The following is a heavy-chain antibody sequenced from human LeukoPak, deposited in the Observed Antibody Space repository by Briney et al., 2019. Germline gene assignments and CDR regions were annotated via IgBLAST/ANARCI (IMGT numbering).Heavy chain of an antibody. V-gene: IGHV1-69*04. CDR2: IVPVIGVA. CDR1: GDTLITHY. CDR3: ATDLQGDSSSWYHAFDI. J-gene: IGHJ3*02. Sequence: SVKVSCKAPGDTLITHYISWVRQAPGQGLEWVGRIVPVIGVATYAQSLQGRVIITADRSTNTAYMELSSLRSEDTAVYYCATDLQGDSSSWYHAFDIWGQGTMVTVSS. D-gene: IGHD6-13*01.